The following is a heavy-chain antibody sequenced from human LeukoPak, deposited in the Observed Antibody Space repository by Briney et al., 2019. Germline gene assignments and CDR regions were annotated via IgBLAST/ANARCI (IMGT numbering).Heavy chain of an antibody. CDR2: ISSSSSYI. J-gene: IGHJ4*02. CDR3: AKERWDSSGWYGFDY. Sequence: GGSLRLSCAASGFTFSSYSMNWVRQAPGKGLEWVSSISSSSSYIYYADSVKGRFTISRDNSKNTLYLQMNSLRAEDTAVYYCAKERWDSSGWYGFDYWGQGTLVTVSS. D-gene: IGHD6-19*01. CDR1: GFTFSSYS. V-gene: IGHV3-21*04.